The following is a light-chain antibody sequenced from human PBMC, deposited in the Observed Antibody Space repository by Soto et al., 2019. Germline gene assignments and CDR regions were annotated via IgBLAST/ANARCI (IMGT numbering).Light chain of an antibody. CDR3: QQYYGIPYT. J-gene: IGKJ2*01. V-gene: IGKV4-1*01. Sequence: DIVMTQSPDSLAVSLGERAAINCKSSQSVLYSSNNKNYLAWYQQKPGQPPKLLIYWASTRESGVPDRFSGGGSGTDFTLTISSLQAEDVAVYYCQQYYGIPYTFGQGTKLAI. CDR2: WAS. CDR1: QSVLYSSNNKNY.